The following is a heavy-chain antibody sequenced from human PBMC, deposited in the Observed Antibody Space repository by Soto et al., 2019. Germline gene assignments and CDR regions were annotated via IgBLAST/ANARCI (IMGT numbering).Heavy chain of an antibody. D-gene: IGHD3-10*01. Sequence: QVQLQESGPGLVKPSQTLSLTCTVSGGSISSGDYYWSWIRQLPGKGLEWIGYMYHSGSTYYNPSLKSRVTISVDTSNNDFSLKLSSVTAADTHVYFCERYNYGSGSFSYLDSWGQGIPVTVSS. J-gene: IGHJ4*02. CDR1: GGSISSGDYY. CDR2: MYHSGST. V-gene: IGHV4-31*03. CDR3: ERYNYGSGSFSYLDS.